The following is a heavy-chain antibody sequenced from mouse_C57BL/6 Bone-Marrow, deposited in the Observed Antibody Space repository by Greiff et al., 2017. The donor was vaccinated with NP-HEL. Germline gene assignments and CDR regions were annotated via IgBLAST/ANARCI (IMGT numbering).Heavy chain of an antibody. CDR2: IDPANGNT. CDR3: ARSDSSGYVYYYAMDY. J-gene: IGHJ4*01. CDR1: GFNIKNTY. D-gene: IGHD3-2*02. V-gene: IGHV14-3*01. Sequence: VQLQQSVAELVRPGASVKLSCTASGFNIKNTYMHWVKQRPEQGLEWIGRIDPANGNTKYAPQFQGKATITADTSSNTAYLQLSSLTSEDTAIYYCARSDSSGYVYYYAMDYWGQGTSVTVSS.